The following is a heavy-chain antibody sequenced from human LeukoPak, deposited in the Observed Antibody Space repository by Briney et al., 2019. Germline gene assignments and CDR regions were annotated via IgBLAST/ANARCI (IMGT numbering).Heavy chain of an antibody. J-gene: IGHJ3*02. CDR2: ITGNGGNR. CDR3: ARESQSAYYFDSSGYEDAFDI. Sequence: RAGGSLRLSCAASGFTFSNYGMNWVRQAPGKGLEWVSGITGNGGNRYYADSVKGRFTISRDNAKNSLYLQMNSLRAEDTAVYYCARESQSAYYFDSSGYEDAFDIWGQGTMVTVSS. D-gene: IGHD3-22*01. CDR1: GFTFSNYG. V-gene: IGHV3-21*01.